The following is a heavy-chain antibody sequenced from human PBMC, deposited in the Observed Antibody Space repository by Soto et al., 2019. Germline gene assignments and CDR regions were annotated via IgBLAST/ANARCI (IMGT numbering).Heavy chain of an antibody. CDR2: IIPIFGTA. J-gene: IGHJ4*02. V-gene: IGHV1-69*01. Sequence: QVQLVQSGAEVKKPGSSVKVSCKASGGTFSSYAISWVRQAPGQGLEWMGGIIPIFGTANYAQKFQGRVTITAYESTRTAYMELSSLRSEDTAVYYCARSPYYYDSSGYYYHFDYWGQGTLVTVSS. CDR1: GGTFSSYA. CDR3: ARSPYYYDSSGYYYHFDY. D-gene: IGHD3-22*01.